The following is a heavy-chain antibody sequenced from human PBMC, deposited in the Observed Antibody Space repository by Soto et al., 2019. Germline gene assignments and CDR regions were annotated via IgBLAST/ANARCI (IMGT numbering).Heavy chain of an antibody. CDR3: ARDVVVVVAATTYYYYYYGMDV. Sequence: QVQLVQSGAEVKKPGSSVKVSCEASGGTFSSYAISWVRQAPGQGLEWMGGIIPIFGTANYAQKFQGRVTITADESTSTAYMELSSLRSEDTAVYYCARDVVVVVAATTYYYYYYGMDVWGQGTTVTVSS. D-gene: IGHD2-15*01. CDR1: GGTFSSYA. CDR2: IIPIFGTA. J-gene: IGHJ6*02. V-gene: IGHV1-69*12.